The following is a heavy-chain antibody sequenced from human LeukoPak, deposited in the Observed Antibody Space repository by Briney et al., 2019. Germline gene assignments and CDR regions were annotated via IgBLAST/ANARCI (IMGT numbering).Heavy chain of an antibody. CDR3: ARDGGSYSIAFDI. V-gene: IGHV1-18*01. Sequence: ASVKVSCKILEGSFSRNALTWVRQAPGQGLEWMGWISAYIGNTKYAQKIQGRVTMTTDTSTSTAYMELRSLRSDDTAVYYCARDGGSYSIAFDIWGQGTMVTVSS. CDR1: EGSFSRNA. J-gene: IGHJ3*02. D-gene: IGHD1-26*01. CDR2: ISAYIGNT.